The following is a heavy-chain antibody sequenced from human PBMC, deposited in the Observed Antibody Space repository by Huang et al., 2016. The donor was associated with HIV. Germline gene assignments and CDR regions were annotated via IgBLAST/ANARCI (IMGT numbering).Heavy chain of an antibody. V-gene: IGHV1-8*01. J-gene: IGHJ5*02. D-gene: IGHD3-22*01. Sequence: QVQLVQSGAEVEKPGASVKVSCKASGYTFTNSDLNWVRQAAGQGLEWVGWMNPNRGNAGYAQKFQGRVTLTRNTAISTAYMELSSLRSEDTAVYYCARTDYYDSSTYSNWFDPWGQGTLVTVSS. CDR2: MNPNRGNA. CDR1: GYTFTNSD. CDR3: ARTDYYDSSTYSNWFDP.